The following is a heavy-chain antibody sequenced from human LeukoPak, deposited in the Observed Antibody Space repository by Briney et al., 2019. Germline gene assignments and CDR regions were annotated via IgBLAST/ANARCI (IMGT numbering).Heavy chain of an antibody. CDR2: IYPTDSDP. J-gene: IGHJ3*02. Sequence: GESLKISCQGSGYRFTTYWSGWVRQVPGKGLEWMGIIYPTDSDPKNSPSLQGQVTMSAHISISTVYLQSISLKASDTAIYYCARRNYDSENYDHDSFDIWGPGTMVTVSS. V-gene: IGHV5-51*01. CDR1: GYRFTTYW. D-gene: IGHD3-16*01. CDR3: ARRNYDSENYDHDSFDI.